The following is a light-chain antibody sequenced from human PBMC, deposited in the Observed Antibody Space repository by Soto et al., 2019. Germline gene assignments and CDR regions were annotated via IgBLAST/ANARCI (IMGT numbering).Light chain of an antibody. CDR3: QSYDSSLSGNVV. CDR1: SSNIGAGYD. CDR2: VNS. Sequence: QLVLTQPPSVSGAPGQRVTISCTGSSSNIGAGYDVHWYQQLPGTAPKLLIYVNSNRPSGVPDRFSGSKSGTSASLAITGLQAEDEADYYCQSYDSSLSGNVVFGGGTKLTVL. V-gene: IGLV1-40*01. J-gene: IGLJ2*01.